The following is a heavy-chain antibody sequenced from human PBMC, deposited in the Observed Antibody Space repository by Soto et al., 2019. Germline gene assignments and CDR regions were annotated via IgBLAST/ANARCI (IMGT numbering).Heavy chain of an antibody. V-gene: IGHV1-69*13. Sequence: SVKVSCKASGGTFSSYAISWVRQAPGQGLEWMGGIIPIFGTANYAQKFQGRVTITADESTSTAYMELSSLRSEDTAVYYCARESAYLPYTAMVRHFDYWGQGTLVTVSS. CDR3: ARESAYLPYTAMVRHFDY. D-gene: IGHD5-18*01. CDR2: IIPIFGTA. CDR1: GGTFSSYA. J-gene: IGHJ4*02.